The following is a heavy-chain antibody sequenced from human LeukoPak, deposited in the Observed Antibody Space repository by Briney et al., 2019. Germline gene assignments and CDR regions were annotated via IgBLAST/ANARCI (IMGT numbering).Heavy chain of an antibody. D-gene: IGHD3-22*01. CDR1: GFTFSTQA. CDR3: AKLDYYDTH. J-gene: IGHJ4*02. V-gene: IGHV3-23*01. CDR2: ITGSGAST. Sequence: PGGSLRLSCAASGFTFSTQAMSWVRQAPGKGLEWVSSITGSGASTYYADSVKGRFTISRDNSKNTLYLQMNSLRAGDAAVYYCAKLDYYDTHWGQGTLVTVSS.